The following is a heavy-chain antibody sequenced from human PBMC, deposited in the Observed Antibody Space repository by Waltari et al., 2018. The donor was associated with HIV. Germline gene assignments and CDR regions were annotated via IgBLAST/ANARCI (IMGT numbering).Heavy chain of an antibody. D-gene: IGHD3-16*01. V-gene: IGHV1-69*04. Sequence: QVQLVQSGAEVKKPGSSVKVSCKASGGTFTSYTITWLRQAPGQGFEGMGKITTMLNRIKITPKFQGRVAISADKSKNTAYMELSGLRSDDTAVYYCARGGDWFDPWGQGTLVSVSS. CDR2: ITTMLNRI. CDR1: GGTFTSYT. CDR3: ARGGDWFDP. J-gene: IGHJ5*02.